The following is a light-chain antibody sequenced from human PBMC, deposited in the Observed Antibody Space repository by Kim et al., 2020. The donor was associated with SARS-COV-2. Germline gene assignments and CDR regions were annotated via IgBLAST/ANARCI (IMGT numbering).Light chain of an antibody. CDR3: QQYNNWLQT. CDR2: GAS. Sequence: VSPGERATLSCRASQSVSSNLAWYQQKPGQDPRLLIYGASTRATGIPARFSGSGSGTEFTLTISSQQSEDFAVYYCQQYNNWLQTFGQGTKVDIK. CDR1: QSVSSN. J-gene: IGKJ1*01. V-gene: IGKV3-15*01.